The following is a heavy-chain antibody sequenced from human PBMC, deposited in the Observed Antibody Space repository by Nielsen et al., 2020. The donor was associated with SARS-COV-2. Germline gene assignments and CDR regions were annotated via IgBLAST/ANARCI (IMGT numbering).Heavy chain of an antibody. J-gene: IGHJ3*02. CDR3: AKDRERYSSSWSHAFDI. D-gene: IGHD6-13*01. CDR1: GLTFSSYS. V-gene: IGHV3-21*04. Sequence: GGSRRLSCAASGLTFSSYSMNWDRQAPGKGLEWVSSISSSSSYIYYADSVKGRFTISRDNSKNTLYLQMNSLRAEDTAVYYCAKDRERYSSSWSHAFDIWGQGTMVTVSS. CDR2: ISSSSSYI.